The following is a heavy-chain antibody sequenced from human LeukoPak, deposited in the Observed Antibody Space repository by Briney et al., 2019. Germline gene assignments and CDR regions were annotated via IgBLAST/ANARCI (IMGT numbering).Heavy chain of an antibody. CDR1: GGSISSYY. J-gene: IGHJ4*02. D-gene: IGHD3-22*01. CDR3: ARGGQASSYYYDSSGYYSSVGLIDY. V-gene: IGHV4-59*08. Sequence: PSETLSLTCTVSGGSISSYYWSWIRQPPGKGLEWIGYIYYSGSTNYNPSLKSRVTISVDTSKNQFSLKLSSVTAADTAVYYCARGGQASSYYYDSSGYYSSVGLIDYWGQGTLVTVSS. CDR2: IYYSGST.